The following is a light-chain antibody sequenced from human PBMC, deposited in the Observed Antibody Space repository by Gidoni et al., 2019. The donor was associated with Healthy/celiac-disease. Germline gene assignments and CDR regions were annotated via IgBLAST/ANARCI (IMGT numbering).Light chain of an antibody. CDR2: GAS. V-gene: IGKV3-20*01. Sequence: EIVLTQSPGTLSLSPGERATLSCRASQSVSSSYLAWYQQEPGQAPRLLIYGASSRATGIPDRFSGSGSGTDFTLTISRLEPEDFAVYYCQQYGSSPQTFXQXTRLXIK. J-gene: IGKJ5*01. CDR3: QQYGSSPQT. CDR1: QSVSSSY.